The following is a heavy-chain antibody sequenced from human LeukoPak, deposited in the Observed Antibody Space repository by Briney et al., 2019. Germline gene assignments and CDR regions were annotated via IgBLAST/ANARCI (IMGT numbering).Heavy chain of an antibody. D-gene: IGHD6-19*01. J-gene: IGHJ6*02. V-gene: IGHV3-23*01. Sequence: GGSLRLSCAASGFTFSSYAMSWVRQAPGKGLEWVSAIGGSGGNTYYADSAKGRFTISRDNSKNTVYLQMNSLRAEDTALYYCAKAIAVSGIGYYYYGVDVWGQGTTVTVSS. CDR2: IGGSGGNT. CDR3: AKAIAVSGIGYYYYGVDV. CDR1: GFTFSSYA.